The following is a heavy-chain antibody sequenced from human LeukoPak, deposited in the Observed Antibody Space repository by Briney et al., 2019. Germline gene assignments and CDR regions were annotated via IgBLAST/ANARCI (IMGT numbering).Heavy chain of an antibody. Sequence: SETLSLTCTVSGGSISSYYWSWIRQPPGKGLEWIGYIYYSGSTNYNPSLKSRVTISVDTSKKQFSLKLSSVTAADTAVYYCARGGMLLGAYDYWGQGTLVTVSS. CDR2: IYYSGST. CDR1: GGSISSYY. CDR3: ARGGMLLGAYDY. V-gene: IGHV4-59*12. D-gene: IGHD2-15*01. J-gene: IGHJ4*02.